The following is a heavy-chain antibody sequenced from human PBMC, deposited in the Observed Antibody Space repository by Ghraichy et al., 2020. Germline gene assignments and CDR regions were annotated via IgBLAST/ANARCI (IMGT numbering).Heavy chain of an antibody. CDR2: IYYSGTP. J-gene: IGHJ4*02. CDR3: ARLPDPYYYGSGSYPPYYCDY. Sequence: SQTLSLTCTVSGGSISSRGYYWGWIRQPPGKGLESIGSIYYSGTPYYNPSLKSRVTMSVDTSKNQFSLRLTSLTAADTAVYYCARLPDPYYYGSGSYPPYYCDYWGQGTLVTVSS. CDR1: GGSISSRGYY. D-gene: IGHD3-10*01. V-gene: IGHV4-39*01.